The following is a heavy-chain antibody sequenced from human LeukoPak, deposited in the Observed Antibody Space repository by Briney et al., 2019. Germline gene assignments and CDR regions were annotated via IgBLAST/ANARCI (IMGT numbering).Heavy chain of an antibody. Sequence: SGTLSLTCAVSGGSISSSYWWSWVRQPPGKGLEWIGEIYHSGSTNYNPSLKSRVTISVDKSKNQFSLKLSSVTAADTAVYYCASRGYYYDSSGYYYFDYWGQGTLVTVSS. V-gene: IGHV4-4*02. CDR3: ASRGYYYDSSGYYYFDY. J-gene: IGHJ4*02. CDR1: GGSISSSYW. CDR2: IYHSGST. D-gene: IGHD3-22*01.